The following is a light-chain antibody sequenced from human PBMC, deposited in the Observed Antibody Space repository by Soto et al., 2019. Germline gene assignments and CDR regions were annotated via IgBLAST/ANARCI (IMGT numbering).Light chain of an antibody. J-gene: IGKJ4*01. CDR2: GAS. Sequence: EIVMTQSPATLSVSPGERATLSCRASQSVSSNLAWYQQKPGQAPRLLIYGASTRPTGIPARFSGSGSGTEFTLTLSTLQSEDFAVYYCQQYNNWLFTFGGGTKVEIK. CDR3: QQYNNWLFT. CDR1: QSVSSN. V-gene: IGKV3-15*01.